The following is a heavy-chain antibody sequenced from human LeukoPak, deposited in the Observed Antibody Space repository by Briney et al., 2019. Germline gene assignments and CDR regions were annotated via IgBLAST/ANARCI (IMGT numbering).Heavy chain of an antibody. CDR1: GGSISSGGYY. Sequence: PSQTLSLTCTVSGGSISSGGYYWSWIRQHPGKGLEWFGYIYYSGSTNYNPSLKSRVTISVDTSKNQFSLKLSSVTAADTAVYYCARVGGSNYYYGMDVWGQGTTVTVSS. J-gene: IGHJ6*02. D-gene: IGHD3-10*01. CDR2: IYYSGST. V-gene: IGHV4-31*03. CDR3: ARVGGSNYYYGMDV.